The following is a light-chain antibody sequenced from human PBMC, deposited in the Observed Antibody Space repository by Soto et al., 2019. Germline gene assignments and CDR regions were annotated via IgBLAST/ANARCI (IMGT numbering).Light chain of an antibody. CDR1: QSLLHSNGYNY. J-gene: IGKJ2*01. V-gene: IGKV2-28*01. CDR3: MQALQTPVYT. Sequence: DIVMTQSPLSLPVTPGEPASISCRSSQSLLHSNGYNYLDWYLQKPGQSPQLLIYLGSNRSSGVPDRFSGSGSGTDFTLKISRVDTEDVGVYYCMQALQTPVYTFGQGTKLEIK. CDR2: LGS.